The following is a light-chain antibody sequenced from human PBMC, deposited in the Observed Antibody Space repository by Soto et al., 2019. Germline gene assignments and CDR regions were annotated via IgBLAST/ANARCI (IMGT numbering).Light chain of an antibody. J-gene: IGKJ4*01. CDR3: QQSYSAPLT. Sequence: DIQMTQSPSSLSASVGDRVTITCRASQSISSHLNWYQHKPGKAPNLLIYPASSLQTGVPSRFSGSGSGTDFTLTISSLQPEDFATYYCQQSYSAPLTFGGGTKVEIK. V-gene: IGKV1-39*01. CDR2: PAS. CDR1: QSISSH.